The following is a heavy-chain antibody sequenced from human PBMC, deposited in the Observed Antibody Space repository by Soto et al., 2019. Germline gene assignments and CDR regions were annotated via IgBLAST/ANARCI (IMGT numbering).Heavy chain of an antibody. D-gene: IGHD2-2*01. J-gene: IGHJ4*02. CDR2: SNPHSGDT. CDR1: GYTFTSYG. CDR3: ARVNCSSTSCYDH. V-gene: IGHV1-8*02. Sequence: ASVKVSCKASGYTFTSYGISWVRQAPGQGLEWMGWSNPHSGDTDYAQKFQGRVTMTRNTSTSTAYIELSSLTSEDTAVYYCARVNCSSTSCYDHWGQGTLVTVSS.